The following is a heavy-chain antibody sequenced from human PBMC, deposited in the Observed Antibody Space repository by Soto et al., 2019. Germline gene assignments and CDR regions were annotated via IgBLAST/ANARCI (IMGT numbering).Heavy chain of an antibody. Sequence: QVQLQESGPGLVKPSQTLSLTCTVSGGSISSGGYYWSWIRQHPGKGLEWIGYIYYSGSTYYNPSLKSRVTISVDTSKNQFSLKLSSVTAAATAVYYCARVHSSSWSYNWFDPWGQGTLVTVSS. CDR1: GGSISSGGYY. V-gene: IGHV4-31*03. D-gene: IGHD6-13*01. J-gene: IGHJ5*02. CDR3: ARVHSSSWSYNWFDP. CDR2: IYYSGST.